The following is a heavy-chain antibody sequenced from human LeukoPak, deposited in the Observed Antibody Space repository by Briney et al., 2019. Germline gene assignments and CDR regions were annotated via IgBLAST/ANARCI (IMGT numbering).Heavy chain of an antibody. Sequence: ASVKVSCKASGYTFTTYAMNWVRQAPGQGLEWMGWINTNTGNPTYAQGFTGRFVFSLDTSVSTAYLQISSLKAEDTAVYYCARKLRRWGPNDNWFDPWGQGTLVTVSS. CDR1: GYTFTTYA. CDR2: INTNTGNP. CDR3: ARKLRRWGPNDNWFDP. J-gene: IGHJ5*02. V-gene: IGHV7-4-1*02. D-gene: IGHD3-16*01.